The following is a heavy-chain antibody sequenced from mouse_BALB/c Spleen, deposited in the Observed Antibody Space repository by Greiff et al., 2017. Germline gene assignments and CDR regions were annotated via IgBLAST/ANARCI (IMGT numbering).Heavy chain of an antibody. Sequence: EVQLQQSGPELVKPGASVKMSCKASGYTFTSYVMHWVKQKPGQGLEWIGYITPYNDGTKYNEKFKGKATLTSDKSTSTAYMELSSLTSEDSAVYYCARSHGSSPAWFAYWGQGTLVTVSA. V-gene: IGHV1-14*01. CDR3: ARSHGSSPAWFAY. CDR1: GYTFTSYV. CDR2: ITPYNDGT. D-gene: IGHD1-1*01. J-gene: IGHJ3*01.